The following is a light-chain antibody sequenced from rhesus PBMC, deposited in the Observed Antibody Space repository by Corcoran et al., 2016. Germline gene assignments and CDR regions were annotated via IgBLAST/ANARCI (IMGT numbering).Light chain of an antibody. CDR2: STD. J-gene: IGKJ4*01. V-gene: IGKV1-32*01. Sequence: DIQMTQSPSSLSASVGDRVTITCRASQAISTFLNWYQQKPGKAPKLLIYSTDSLESGVPSRFSGSGFGTEFTLTISSLQPEDFTTYYCQQYNSLPLTFGGGTKVEIK. CDR3: QQYNSLPLT. CDR1: QAISTF.